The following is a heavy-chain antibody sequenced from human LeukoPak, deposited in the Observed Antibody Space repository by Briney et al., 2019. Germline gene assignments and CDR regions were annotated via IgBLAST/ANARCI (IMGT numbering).Heavy chain of an antibody. J-gene: IGHJ6*02. Sequence: SETLSLTCTVSGGSTSDYYWSWIRQPPGKGLEWIAYIYYRGDTKYNPSLKSRVTISVDTSKNQFSLKLSSVTAADTAVYYCAQITRYTGYDYRLGYYGLDVWGQGTTVTVSS. CDR2: IYYRGDT. CDR1: GGSTSDYY. CDR3: AQITRYTGYDYRLGYYGLDV. D-gene: IGHD5-12*01. V-gene: IGHV4-59*01.